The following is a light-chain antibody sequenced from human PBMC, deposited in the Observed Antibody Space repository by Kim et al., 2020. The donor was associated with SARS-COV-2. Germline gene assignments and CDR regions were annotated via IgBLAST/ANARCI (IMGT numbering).Light chain of an antibody. CDR2: GAS. Sequence: EIVMTQSPATLSVSPGERVTLSCRASQSVDSNLAWYQQKPGQAPRLLIYGASTRATDIPARFSGSGSGTEFTLIINSLQSEDFAVYYCQQYSDWPPYTFGQGTKLEI. J-gene: IGKJ2*01. V-gene: IGKV3-15*01. CDR3: QQYSDWPPYT. CDR1: QSVDSN.